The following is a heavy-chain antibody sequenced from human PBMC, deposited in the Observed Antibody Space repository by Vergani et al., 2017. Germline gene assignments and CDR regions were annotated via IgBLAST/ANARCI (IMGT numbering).Heavy chain of an antibody. Sequence: QVQLQESGPGLVKPSGTLSLTCAVSGGSISSSNWWSWVRQPPGKGLEWIGEIYHSGSTNYNPSLKSRVTLSGDKSKNQFCLKLGSVTAADTAVYYWAREAYCSSTSCYTGGLGYWGQGALVTVSS. CDR3: AREAYCSSTSCYTGGLGY. CDR1: GGSISSSNW. CDR2: IYHSGST. D-gene: IGHD2-2*02. J-gene: IGHJ4*02. V-gene: IGHV4-4*02.